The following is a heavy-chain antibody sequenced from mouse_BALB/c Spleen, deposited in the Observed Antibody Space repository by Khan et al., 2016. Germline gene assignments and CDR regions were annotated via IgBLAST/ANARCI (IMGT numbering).Heavy chain of an antibody. CDR1: GFSLTSYG. J-gene: IGHJ4*01. Sequence: VQLQESGPGLVAPSQSLSITCTVSGFSLTSYGVHWVRQPPGKGLEWLGVIWAGGSTNYNSALMSRLSISKDKSKSQVFLKMNSLPTDDTAMYYCARDRPFYAMDYWGQGTSVTVSS. CDR2: IWAGGST. CDR3: ARDRPFYAMDY. V-gene: IGHV2-9*02.